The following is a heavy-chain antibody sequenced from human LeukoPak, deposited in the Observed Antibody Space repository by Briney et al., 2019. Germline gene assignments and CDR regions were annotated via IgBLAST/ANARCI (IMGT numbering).Heavy chain of an antibody. CDR2: INPNSGGT. Sequence: ASVKVSCTASGYTFIGYYIHWVRQAPGQGLEWMGWINPNSGGTNYAQRFQGRVTMTRDTSISTAYMKLSGLRSDDTAVYYCARGASPFDYWGQGTPVTVSS. CDR3: ARGASPFDY. CDR1: GYTFIGYY. J-gene: IGHJ4*02. V-gene: IGHV1-2*02.